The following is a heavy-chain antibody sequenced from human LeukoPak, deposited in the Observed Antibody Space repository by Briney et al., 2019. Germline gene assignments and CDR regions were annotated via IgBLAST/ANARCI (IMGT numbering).Heavy chain of an antibody. V-gene: IGHV1-18*01. Sequence: ASVKVSCKASGYTFTTYGINWVRQAPGQGLEWMGWISTYDGNTNYAQKLRGRISMIRDTSTSTVYLELRSLRSDDTAVYYCARPTEGYSSSWYSPEDYWGQGTLVTVSS. CDR1: GYTFTTYG. CDR2: ISTYDGNT. D-gene: IGHD6-13*01. CDR3: ARPTEGYSSSWYSPEDY. J-gene: IGHJ4*02.